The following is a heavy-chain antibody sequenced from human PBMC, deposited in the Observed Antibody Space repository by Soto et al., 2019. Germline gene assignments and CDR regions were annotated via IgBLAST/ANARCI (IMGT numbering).Heavy chain of an antibody. CDR2: ISSSSSTI. CDR1: GFTFSSYS. D-gene: IGHD3-22*01. V-gene: IGHV3-48*02. J-gene: IGHJ6*02. CDR3: ARKNTYYYDSSGRMDV. Sequence: EVQLVESGGGLVQPGGSLRLSCAASGFTFSSYSMNWVRQAPGKGLEWVSYISSSSSTIYYADSVKGRFTISRDNAKNSLYVQMNSLRDEDTAVYYCARKNTYYYDSSGRMDVWGQGTTVTVSS.